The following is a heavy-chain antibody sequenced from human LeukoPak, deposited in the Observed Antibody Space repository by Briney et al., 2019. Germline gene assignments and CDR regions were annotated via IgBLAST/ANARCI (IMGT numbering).Heavy chain of an antibody. CDR1: GFTFSNYG. Sequence: PGGSLRLSCAASGFTFSNYGMHWVRQAPGKGLEWVAFTRSDGSNKYYADSVKGRFTISRDNSKNTLYLQMNSLRAEDTAVYYCAKASRATRLFRTPYYYMDVWGKGTTVTVSS. J-gene: IGHJ6*03. V-gene: IGHV3-30*02. D-gene: IGHD5-12*01. CDR2: TRSDGSNK. CDR3: AKASRATRLFRTPYYYMDV.